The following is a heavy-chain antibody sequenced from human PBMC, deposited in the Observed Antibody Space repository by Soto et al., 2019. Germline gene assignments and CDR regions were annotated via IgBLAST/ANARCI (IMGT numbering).Heavy chain of an antibody. J-gene: IGHJ4*02. CDR3: ARDLVGYNAFDY. Sequence: PSETLSLTCTVSGGSISSYYWSWIRLPPGKGLEWIGDIFYSGSTNYNPSLKSRVTISVDTSKNQFSLKLSSVTAADTAVYYCARDLVGYNAFDYWGQGTLVTVSS. CDR2: IFYSGST. CDR1: GGSISSYY. V-gene: IGHV4-59*01. D-gene: IGHD5-12*01.